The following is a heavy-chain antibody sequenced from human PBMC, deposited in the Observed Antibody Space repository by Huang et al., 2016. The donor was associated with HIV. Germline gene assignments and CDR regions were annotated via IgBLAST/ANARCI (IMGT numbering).Heavy chain of an antibody. CDR3: AKGGSAAAVLDF. Sequence: QVQLVESGGGVVQPGRSLRISFAASGFTFSSYCMHWVRQAPGKGLEVVAVISYDAKTKYYADSVKGRFSISRDNSKTTVYLQLNSLRLEDTAVYYCAKGGSAAAVLDFWGQGTLVTVSS. CDR1: GFTFSSYC. D-gene: IGHD6-13*01. CDR2: ISYDAKTK. V-gene: IGHV3-30*18. J-gene: IGHJ4*02.